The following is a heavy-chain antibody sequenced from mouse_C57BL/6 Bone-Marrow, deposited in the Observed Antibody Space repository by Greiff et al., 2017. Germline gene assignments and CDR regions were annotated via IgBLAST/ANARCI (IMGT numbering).Heavy chain of an antibody. CDR2: INPSSGYT. D-gene: IGHD2-1*01. V-gene: IGHV1-4*01. CDR3: ASPHYGNYGYFDV. J-gene: IGHJ1*03. Sequence: QVQLQQSGAELARPGASVKMSCKASGYTFTSYTMHWVKQRPGQGLEWIGYINPSSGYTKYNQKFKDKATLTADKSSSTAYMQLGNLTSEDSAVYYCASPHYGNYGYFDVWGTGTTVTVSS. CDR1: GYTFTSYT.